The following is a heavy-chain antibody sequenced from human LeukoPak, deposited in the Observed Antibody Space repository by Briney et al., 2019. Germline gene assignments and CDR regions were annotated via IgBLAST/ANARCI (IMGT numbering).Heavy chain of an antibody. D-gene: IGHD3-10*01. CDR3: AKGDSGLLWFGESALIDY. CDR1: GFTFSSYG. J-gene: IGHJ4*02. V-gene: IGHV3-30*18. CDR2: ISYDGGNK. Sequence: PGRSLRLSCAASGFTFSSYGMHWVRQAPGKGLEWVAVISYDGGNKYYADSVKGRFTISRDNSKNTLYLQMNSLRAEDTAVYYCAKGDSGLLWFGESALIDYWGQGTLVTVSS.